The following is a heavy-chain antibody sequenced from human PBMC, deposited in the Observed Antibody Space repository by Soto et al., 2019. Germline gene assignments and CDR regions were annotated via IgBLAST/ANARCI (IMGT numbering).Heavy chain of an antibody. J-gene: IGHJ4*02. CDR1: GDSFSSYA. CDR2: IIPIFETA. V-gene: IGHV1-69*01. CDR3: AATASSSWEHEY. Sequence: QAQLVQSGAEMKKPGSSVKVSCKVSGDSFSSYAISWVRQAPGEGLEWVGGIIPIFETANYAQNFQGRVTITAVESTTTAYSEVPRLRPQDTAVFYCAATASSSWEHEYWGQGTLITVSS. D-gene: IGHD6-13*01.